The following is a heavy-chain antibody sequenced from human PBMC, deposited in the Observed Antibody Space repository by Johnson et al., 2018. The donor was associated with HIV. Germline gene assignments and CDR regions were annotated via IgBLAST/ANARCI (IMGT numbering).Heavy chain of an antibody. J-gene: IGHJ3*02. CDR3: AKDKSIVGATSNAFDI. Sequence: QVQLVESGGGVVQPGRSLRVSCAASGFTFSSYGMHWVRQAPGKGLEWVAVIWYDGSNRYYADSVKGRFSITRDNSNNTVYLHMNSLRAEDTAVYYCAKDKSIVGATSNAFDIWGQGTMVTVSS. CDR2: IWYDGSNR. V-gene: IGHV3-33*03. D-gene: IGHD1-26*01. CDR1: GFTFSSYG.